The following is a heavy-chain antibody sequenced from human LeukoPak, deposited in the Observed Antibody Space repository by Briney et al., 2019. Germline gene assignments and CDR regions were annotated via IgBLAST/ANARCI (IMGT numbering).Heavy chain of an antibody. V-gene: IGHV3-7*01. CDR1: GFMFSNHW. D-gene: IGHD4-17*01. CDR3: AREDLDYGEPVD. CDR2: IRQGGNEK. J-gene: IGHJ4*02. Sequence: GGSLRLSCAASGFMFSNHWMGWVRQGPGKGLEWVADIRQGGNEKNYVDSVRGRFTVSRDNAKNSLYLQMNSLRAEDTAVYYCAREDLDYGEPVDWGQGTLVTVSS.